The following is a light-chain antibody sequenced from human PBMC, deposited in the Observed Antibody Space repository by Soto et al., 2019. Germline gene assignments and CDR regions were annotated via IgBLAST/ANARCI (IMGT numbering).Light chain of an antibody. CDR1: TSNIGSNA. V-gene: IGLV1-44*01. CDR3: ATWDDSLNCCV. Sequence: QPVLTQPPSASGTPGQRVTISCSGTTSNIGSNAVHWYKQVPGAAPSVVIYNSDQRPSGVPDRFSGSKSGTSASLAISGLQSEDEADYYCATWDDSLNCCVFGGGTKVTVL. J-gene: IGLJ3*02. CDR2: NSD.